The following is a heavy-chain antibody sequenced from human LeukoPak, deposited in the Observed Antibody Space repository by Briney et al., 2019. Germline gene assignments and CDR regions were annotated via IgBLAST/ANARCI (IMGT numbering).Heavy chain of an antibody. CDR2: IYPGDSDT. J-gene: IGHJ6*02. Sequence: GESLKISCKGSGXSFTSYWIGWVRQMPGKGLEWMGIIYPGDSDTRYSPSFQGQVTISADKSISTAYLQWSSLKASDTAMYYCARHGVAGTGYYYYYGMDVWGQGTTVTVSS. CDR1: GXSFTSYW. V-gene: IGHV5-51*01. CDR3: ARHGVAGTGYYYYYGMDV. D-gene: IGHD6-19*01.